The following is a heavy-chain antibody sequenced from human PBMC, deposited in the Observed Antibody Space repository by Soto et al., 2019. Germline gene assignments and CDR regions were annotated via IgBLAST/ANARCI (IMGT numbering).Heavy chain of an antibody. Sequence: GQSLKISFKGSGYSFPSHWIGWVRQMPGKGLEWMGIIYPGDSDTRYRPSFQGQVTISADKSIRTAYLQWSSLKASDTAMYYCARVYYCSSSSCSKGNYLDSWGQGTLVTVSS. CDR2: IYPGDSDT. CDR1: GYSFPSHW. D-gene: IGHD2-2*01. J-gene: IGHJ4*02. CDR3: ARVYYCSSSSCSKGNYLDS. V-gene: IGHV5-51*01.